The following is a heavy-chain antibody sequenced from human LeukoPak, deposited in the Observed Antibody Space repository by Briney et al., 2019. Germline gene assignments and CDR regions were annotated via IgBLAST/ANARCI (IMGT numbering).Heavy chain of an antibody. D-gene: IGHD2-2*01. Sequence: PGTSLRLSCAASGFTFSSYGMHWVRQAPGKGLEWVAVISYDGSNKYYADSVKGRFTISRDNSKNTLYLQMNSLRAEDTAVYYCAKDTDCSSTSCYPYLYYYYGMDVWGQGTTVTVSS. CDR2: ISYDGSNK. CDR3: AKDTDCSSTSCYPYLYYYYGMDV. V-gene: IGHV3-30*18. J-gene: IGHJ6*02. CDR1: GFTFSSYG.